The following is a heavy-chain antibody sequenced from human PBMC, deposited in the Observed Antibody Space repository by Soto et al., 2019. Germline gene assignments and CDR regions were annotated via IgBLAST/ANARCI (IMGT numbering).Heavy chain of an antibody. CDR3: VRESGVAADC. Sequence: ESGGVLVQPGWSLRLSCVASGFTFDSHWMHWVRQAPGEGLVWVSRIKTDGYAAAYADSVKGRFTISRDNTKNTVYLQMNSLRAEDTAVYFCVRESGVAADCWGQGTLVTVPS. CDR1: GFTFDSHW. V-gene: IGHV3-74*01. CDR2: IKTDGYAA. D-gene: IGHD6-19*01. J-gene: IGHJ4*02.